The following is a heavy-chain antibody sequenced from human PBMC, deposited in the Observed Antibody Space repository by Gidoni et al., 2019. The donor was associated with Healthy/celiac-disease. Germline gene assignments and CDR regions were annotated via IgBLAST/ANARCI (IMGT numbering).Heavy chain of an antibody. V-gene: IGHV4-31*03. Sequence: QVQLQESGQGRVKPSQTLSLTCTVSGGSISSGGYYWSWIRQHPGKGLEWIGYIYYSGSTYYTPSLKSRVTISVDTSKNQFSLTLSSVTAADTAVYYCARAPPTVVTPGVGFFDYWGQGTLVTVSS. J-gene: IGHJ4*02. CDR3: ARAPPTVVTPGVGFFDY. CDR2: IYYSGST. CDR1: GGSISSGGYY. D-gene: IGHD4-17*01.